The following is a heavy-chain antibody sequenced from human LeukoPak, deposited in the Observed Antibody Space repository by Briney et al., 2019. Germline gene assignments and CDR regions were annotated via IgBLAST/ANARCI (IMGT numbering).Heavy chain of an antibody. J-gene: IGHJ4*02. V-gene: IGHV1-18*01. D-gene: IGHD3-22*01. CDR1: GYTFTNYG. CDR3: ARDSGYYDSSASDY. CDR2: ISAYNGNT. Sequence: ASVKVSCKASGYTFTNYGISWVRQAPGPGLEWMGWISAYNGNTNYAQKLQVRVTMTTDTSTSTAYMELRSLTSDDTAVYYCARDSGYYDSSASDYWGQGTLVTVSS.